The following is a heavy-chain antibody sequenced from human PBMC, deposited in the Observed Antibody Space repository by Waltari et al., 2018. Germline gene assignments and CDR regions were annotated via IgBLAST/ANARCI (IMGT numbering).Heavy chain of an antibody. CDR1: AFIGRNNN. CDR2: IHTAGST. J-gene: IGHJ3*02. CDR3: AREFGGLNDAFDI. Sequence: EVQLVESGGCLIQPGWSLRLSCAASAFIGRNNNMNWVGQSPGKGLGWSTFIHTAGSTYYSDSVKGRFTISRDKSKNTLYLKRNSLRAEDTAVYYCAREFGGLNDAFDIWGQGTMVSVSS. D-gene: IGHD2-15*01. V-gene: IGHV3-53*01.